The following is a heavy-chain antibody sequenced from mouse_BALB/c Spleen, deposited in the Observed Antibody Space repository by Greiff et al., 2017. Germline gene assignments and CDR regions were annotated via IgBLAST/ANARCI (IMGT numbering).Heavy chain of an antibody. Sequence: VKLMESGPGLVAPSQSLSITCTVSGFSLTGYGVNWVRQPPGKGLEWLGMIWGDGSTDYNSALKSRLSISKDNSKSQVFLKMNSLQTDDTARYYCARERRTYDYDGYYYAMDYWGQGTSVTVSS. J-gene: IGHJ4*01. CDR3: ARERRTYDYDGYYYAMDY. D-gene: IGHD2-4*01. CDR1: GFSLTGYG. CDR2: IWGDGST. V-gene: IGHV2-6-7*01.